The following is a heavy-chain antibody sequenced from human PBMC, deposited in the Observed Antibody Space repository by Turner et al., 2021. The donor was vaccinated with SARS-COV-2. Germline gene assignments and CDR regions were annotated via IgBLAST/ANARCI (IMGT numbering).Heavy chain of an antibody. Sequence: QGQLVQSGAEVKKPVASVKVSCKASVYAFTHHGLSWVRPAPGQGLEWMGWISCYNGDTKYAEKFQGRVTMTKDTSTGTDYMEMTSLRSDDTAVYYCARDPSNTSGRYQYFDYWGQGTLVTVSS. J-gene: IGHJ4*02. CDR3: ARDPSNTSGRYQYFDY. CDR1: VYAFTHHG. D-gene: IGHD6-19*01. V-gene: IGHV1-18*01. CDR2: ISCYNGDT.